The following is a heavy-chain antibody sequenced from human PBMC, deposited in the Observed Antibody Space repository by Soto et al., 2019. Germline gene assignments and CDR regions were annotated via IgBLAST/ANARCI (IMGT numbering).Heavy chain of an antibody. Sequence: SETLSLTCTVSGGSINIGDYYWSWIRQPPGKGLEWIGNLYYTGSTYYNPSLKSRVTISVDTSKKQFSLMVTSVTAADTAVYYCARYRYSDSLKEYYFDYWGQGTLVTVSS. V-gene: IGHV4-30-4*01. J-gene: IGHJ4*02. CDR2: LYYTGST. CDR1: GGSINIGDYY. CDR3: ARYRYSDSLKEYYFDY. D-gene: IGHD3-22*01.